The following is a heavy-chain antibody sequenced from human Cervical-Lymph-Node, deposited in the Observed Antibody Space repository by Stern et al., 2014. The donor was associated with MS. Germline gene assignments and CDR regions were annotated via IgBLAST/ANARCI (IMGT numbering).Heavy chain of an antibody. CDR1: GFSLSSHA. V-gene: IGHV3-74*02. D-gene: IGHD3-10*01. CDR2: IKGDGSIP. J-gene: IGHJ4*02. Sequence: EVQLVESGGDLVQPGGSLRLSCTTSGFSLSSHAMPWVRRVPGKGLGGVSQIKGDGSIPAYADSVKGRFTISRDNAKNTLYLQMNSLGVEDTAVYFCARGILQVAGIDYWGQGTLVTVSS. CDR3: ARGILQVAGIDY.